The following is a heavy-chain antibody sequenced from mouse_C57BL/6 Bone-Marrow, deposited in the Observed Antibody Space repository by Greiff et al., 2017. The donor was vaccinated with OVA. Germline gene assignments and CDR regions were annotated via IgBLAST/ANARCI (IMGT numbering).Heavy chain of an antibody. J-gene: IGHJ3*01. V-gene: IGHV1-64*01. CDR2: IHPNSGST. CDR3: ARYRNYYGPWFAY. CDR1: GYTFTSYW. D-gene: IGHD1-1*01. Sequence: QVQLQQSGAELVKPGASVKLSCKASGYTFTSYWMHWVKQRPGQGLEWIGMIHPNSGSTNYNEKFKSKATLTVDKSSSTAYMQLSSLTSEDSAVYYCARYRNYYGPWFAYWGQGTLVTVSA.